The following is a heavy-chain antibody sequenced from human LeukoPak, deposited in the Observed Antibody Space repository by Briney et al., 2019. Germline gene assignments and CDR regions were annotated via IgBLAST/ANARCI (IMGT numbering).Heavy chain of an antibody. V-gene: IGHV4-39*01. D-gene: IGHD7-27*01. Sequence: SETLSLTCTVSGGSISSSSYYWGWIRQPPGKGLEWIGSIYYSGSTYYNPSLKSRVTISVDTSKNQFSLKLSSVTAADTAVYYCARSWGDYWGQGTLVTVSS. J-gene: IGHJ4*02. CDR3: ARSWGDY. CDR1: GGSISSSSYY. CDR2: IYYSGST.